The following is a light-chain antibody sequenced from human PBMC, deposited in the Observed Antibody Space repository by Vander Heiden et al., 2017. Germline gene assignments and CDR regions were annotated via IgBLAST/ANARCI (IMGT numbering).Light chain of an antibody. CDR1: SSNIGARYD. V-gene: IGLV1-40*01. CDR3: QSYDSSLSGYV. Sequence: QSVLTHPPSVSSAPGPQVTISCTGSSSNIGARYDVHWYQQLPGTVPKLLIYENNNRPSGVPDRFSGSKSGTSASLAITGLQAEDEADYYCQSYDSSLSGYVFGTGTKVNVL. CDR2: ENN. J-gene: IGLJ1*01.